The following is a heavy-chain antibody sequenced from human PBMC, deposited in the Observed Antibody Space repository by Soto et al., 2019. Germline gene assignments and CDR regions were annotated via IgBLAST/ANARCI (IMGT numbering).Heavy chain of an antibody. CDR2: IYYSGST. V-gene: IGHV4-59*08. CDR1: GGSSSSYY. Sequence: LETLSLTWTVSGGSSSSYYWSWIRQPPGKGLEWIGYIYYSGSTNYNPSLKSRVAISVDTSKNQFSLKLSSVTAADTAVYYCARHHDSWGQGTLVTVSS. J-gene: IGHJ4*02. CDR3: ARHHDS.